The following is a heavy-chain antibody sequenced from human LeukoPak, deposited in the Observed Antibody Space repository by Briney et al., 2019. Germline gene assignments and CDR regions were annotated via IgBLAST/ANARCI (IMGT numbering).Heavy chain of an antibody. CDR3: ARDRNGSGSFSWFDY. CDR2: IYFSGST. Sequence: PSETLSLTCTVSGGSIRSYYWSCIRQPPGKGLEWIGYIYFSGSTNYNPSLKSRVTISVDTSKNQFSLKLSSVTAADTAVYYCARDRNGSGSFSWFDYWGQGTLVTVSS. CDR1: GGSIRSYY. D-gene: IGHD3-10*01. V-gene: IGHV4-59*12. J-gene: IGHJ4*02.